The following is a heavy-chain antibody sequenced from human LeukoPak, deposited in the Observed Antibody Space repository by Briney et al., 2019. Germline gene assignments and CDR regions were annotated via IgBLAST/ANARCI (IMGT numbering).Heavy chain of an antibody. CDR1: GGSISSYF. D-gene: IGHD3-22*01. CDR3: ARCSDSSGYYPY. V-gene: IGHV4-59*01. CDR2: IYYGGST. Sequence: SETLSLTCTVSGGSISSYFWGWIRQPPGKGLEWIGYIYYGGSTKYNPSLKRRVTMSVDTSRNQFSLKLNSVTAADTAVYFCARCSDSSGYYPYWGQGTLVTVSS. J-gene: IGHJ4*02.